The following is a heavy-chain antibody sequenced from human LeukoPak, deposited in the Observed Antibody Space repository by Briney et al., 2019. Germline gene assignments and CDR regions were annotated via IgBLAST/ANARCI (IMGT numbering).Heavy chain of an antibody. CDR3: ARVRGGSGSSWFDY. CDR1: GYTFTSYA. Sequence: ASVKVSRKASGYTFTSYAMHWVRQAPGQRLEWMGWINAGNGNTKYSQKFQGRVTITRDTSASTAYMELSSLRSEDTAVYYCARVRGGSGSSWFDYWGQGTLVTVSS. CDR2: INAGNGNT. V-gene: IGHV1-3*01. D-gene: IGHD3-10*01. J-gene: IGHJ4*02.